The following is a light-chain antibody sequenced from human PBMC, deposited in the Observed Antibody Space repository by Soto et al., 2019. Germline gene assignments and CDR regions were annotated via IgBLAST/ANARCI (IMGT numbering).Light chain of an antibody. V-gene: IGLV2-14*01. CDR2: EVT. J-gene: IGLJ2*01. CDR3: TSYTSSVTLV. Sequence: QSALTQPASVSGSPGQSITISCTGTSNDVGGYNYVSWYQHHPGKAPKLMIYEVTNRPSGVSNRFSGSKSGNTASLTISGLQAEVEADYYCTSYTSSVTLVFGGGTKLTVL. CDR1: SNDVGGYNY.